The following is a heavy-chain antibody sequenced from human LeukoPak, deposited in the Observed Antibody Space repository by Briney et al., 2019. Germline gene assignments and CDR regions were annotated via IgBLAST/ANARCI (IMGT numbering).Heavy chain of an antibody. CDR3: ARDRRPDAFDV. CDR1: GFSVSGYW. V-gene: IGHV3-7*01. Sequence: GGSLRLSCAASGFSVSGYWMSWVRQTPGKGLDWVANINPDRRDKDYVDSVKGRFTISRDNVKNSLYLQMNSLRAEDTAVYCCARDRRPDAFDVWGQGTMVTVSS. CDR2: INPDRRDK. J-gene: IGHJ3*01.